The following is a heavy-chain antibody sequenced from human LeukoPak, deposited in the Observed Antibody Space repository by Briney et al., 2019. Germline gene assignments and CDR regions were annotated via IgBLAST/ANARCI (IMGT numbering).Heavy chain of an antibody. Sequence: GGSLRLSCAASGFTFSSYVMSWVRQAPGKGLEWVSAISGSGGSTYYADSVKGLFTISRDNSKNTLHLQMNSLRAEDTAVYYCAKDIMYYYDSSGYFFHEQKSFDYWGQGTLVTVSS. D-gene: IGHD3-22*01. V-gene: IGHV3-23*01. CDR2: ISGSGGST. CDR1: GFTFSSYV. CDR3: AKDIMYYYDSSGYFFHEQKSFDY. J-gene: IGHJ4*02.